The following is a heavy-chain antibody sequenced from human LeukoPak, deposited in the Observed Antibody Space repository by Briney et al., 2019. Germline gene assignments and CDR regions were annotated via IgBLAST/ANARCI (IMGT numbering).Heavy chain of an antibody. D-gene: IGHD3-3*01. Sequence: ASVKVSCKASGYTFTSYEINWVRQATGQGLEWMGWMNPNSGNTGYAQKFQGRVTMTRNTSISTAYMELSSLRSEDTAVYYCARGRGDYDFWSGYYQLDYWGQGTLVTVSS. CDR3: ARGRGDYDFWSGYYQLDY. V-gene: IGHV1-8*01. J-gene: IGHJ4*02. CDR1: GYTFTSYE. CDR2: MNPNSGNT.